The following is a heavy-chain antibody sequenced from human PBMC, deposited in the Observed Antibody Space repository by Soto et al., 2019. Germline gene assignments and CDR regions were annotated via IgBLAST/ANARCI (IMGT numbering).Heavy chain of an antibody. V-gene: IGHV3-21*06. Sequence: GGSLNLSCAASGFTFTSDSMNWVGQAPGKGLEWVSSISSTTNYIYYGDSMKGRFTISRDNAKNSLYLEMNSLRAEDTAVYYCARESEDLTSNFDYWGQGTLVTVSS. CDR3: ARESEDLTSNFDY. CDR2: ISSTTNYI. J-gene: IGHJ4*02. CDR1: GFTFTSDS.